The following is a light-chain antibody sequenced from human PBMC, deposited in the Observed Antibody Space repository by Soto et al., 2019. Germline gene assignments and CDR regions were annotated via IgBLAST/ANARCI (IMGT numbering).Light chain of an antibody. CDR3: LRYDSVPYT. CDR1: QDITKS. CDR2: IAS. J-gene: IGKJ2*01. V-gene: IGKV1-33*01. Sequence: DIQMTQSPSSVSASVGDRVTITCQATQDITKSLNWYQQKPGKAPKLLIYIASNLERGVPSKFSGSGSGTHFSLTISSLQPEDFATYVCLRYDSVPYTFGQRTTVDI.